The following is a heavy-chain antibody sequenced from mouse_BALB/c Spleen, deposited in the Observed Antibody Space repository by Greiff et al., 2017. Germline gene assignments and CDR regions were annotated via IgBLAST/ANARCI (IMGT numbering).Heavy chain of an antibody. V-gene: IGHV1-12*01. CDR3: APMITRAWFAY. CDR2: IYPGNGDT. J-gene: IGHJ3*01. CDR1: GYTFTSYN. Sequence: VQLQQPGAELVKPGASVKMSCKASGYTFTSYNMHWVKQTPGQGLEWIGAIYPGNGDTSYNQKFKGKATLTADKSSSTAYMQLSSLTSEDSAVYYCAPMITRAWFAYWGQGTLVTVSA. D-gene: IGHD2-4*01.